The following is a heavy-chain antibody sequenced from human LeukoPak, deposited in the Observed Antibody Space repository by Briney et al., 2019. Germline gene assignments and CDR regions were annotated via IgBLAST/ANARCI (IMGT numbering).Heavy chain of an antibody. V-gene: IGHV3-74*01. CDR1: GFTFSSYS. D-gene: IGHD1-26*01. CDR2: INTDGSST. CDR3: ANSLGYAFDI. Sequence: GGSLRLSCAASGFTFSSYSMNWVRQAPGKGLVWVSRINTDGSSTSYADSVKGRFTISRDNAKNTLYLQMNSLRAEDTAVYYCANSLGYAFDIWGQGTMVTVSS. J-gene: IGHJ3*02.